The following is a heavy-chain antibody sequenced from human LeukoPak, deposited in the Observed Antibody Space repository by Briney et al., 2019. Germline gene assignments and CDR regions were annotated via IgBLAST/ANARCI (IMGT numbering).Heavy chain of an antibody. Sequence: GGSLRLSCAASGFTVRSNYMTWVRQAPGKGLEWVSAISGGGGSTHYADSVKGRFTISRDKSKNTLSLQMNSLRAEDTALYYCAKGGEQVSHFDYWGQGTLVTVSS. J-gene: IGHJ4*02. D-gene: IGHD3-16*01. V-gene: IGHV3-23*01. CDR3: AKGGEQVSHFDY. CDR1: GFTVRSNY. CDR2: ISGGGGST.